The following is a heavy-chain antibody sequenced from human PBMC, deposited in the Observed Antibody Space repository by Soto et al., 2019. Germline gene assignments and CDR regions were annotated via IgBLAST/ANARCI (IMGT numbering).Heavy chain of an antibody. CDR2: ISYDGSNK. Sequence: QVQLVESGGGVVQPGRSLRLSCAASGFTFSSYGMHWVRQAPGKGLEWVAVISYDGSNKYYADSVKGRFTISRDNSKNTLYLQMNSLRAEDTAVHYCAKDLRLVNWYFDLWGRGTLVTVSS. CDR3: AKDLRLVNWYFDL. D-gene: IGHD3-22*01. J-gene: IGHJ2*01. CDR1: GFTFSSYG. V-gene: IGHV3-30*18.